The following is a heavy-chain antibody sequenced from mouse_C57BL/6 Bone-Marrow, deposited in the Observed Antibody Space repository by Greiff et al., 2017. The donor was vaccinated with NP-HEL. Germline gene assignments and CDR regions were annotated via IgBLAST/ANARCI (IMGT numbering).Heavy chain of an antibody. Sequence: QVKLQQSGAELVKPGASVKLSCKASGYTFTSYWMQWVKQRPGQGLEWIGEIDPSDSYTNYNQKFKGKATLTVDTSSSTAYMQLSSLTSEDSAVYYCARDDGGYFDYWGQGTTLTVSS. CDR1: GYTFTSYW. J-gene: IGHJ2*01. V-gene: IGHV1-50*01. CDR2: IDPSDSYT. CDR3: ARDDGGYFDY. D-gene: IGHD2-3*01.